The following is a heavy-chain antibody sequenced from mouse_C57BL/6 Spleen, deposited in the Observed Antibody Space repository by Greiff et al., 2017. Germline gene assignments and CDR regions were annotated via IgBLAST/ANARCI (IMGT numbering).Heavy chain of an antibody. V-gene: IGHV1-18*01. CDR3: ARSGQLRLQRAMDY. CDR1: GYTFTDYN. D-gene: IGHD3-2*02. Sequence: SGPELVKPGASVKIPCKASGYTFTDYNMDWVKQSHGKSLEWIGDINPNNGGTIYNQKFKGKATLTVDKSSSTAYMELRSLTSEDTAVYYCARSGQLRLQRAMDYWGQGTSVTVSS. J-gene: IGHJ4*01. CDR2: INPNNGGT.